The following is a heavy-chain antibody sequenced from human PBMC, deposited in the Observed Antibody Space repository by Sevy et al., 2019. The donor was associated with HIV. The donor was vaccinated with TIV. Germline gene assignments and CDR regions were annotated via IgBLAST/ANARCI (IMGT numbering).Heavy chain of an antibody. D-gene: IGHD3-10*01. CDR1: SYDISSGYY. CDR3: VISMVRGVIGFDP. J-gene: IGHJ5*02. Sequence: ETLSLTCTVSSYDISSGYYWGWIRQPPGKGLEWIGNIYQTGSTYYNPSLKSRVTISVDTSKNHFSLRLNSVTAADTAVYYCVISMVRGVIGFDPWGQGTLVTVSS. CDR2: IYQTGST. V-gene: IGHV4-38-2*02.